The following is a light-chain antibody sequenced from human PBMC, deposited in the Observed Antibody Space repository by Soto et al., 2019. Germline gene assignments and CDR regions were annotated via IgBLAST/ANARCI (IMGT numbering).Light chain of an antibody. CDR3: QKYDQLQIT. J-gene: IGKJ4*01. CDR1: QDISKY. CDR2: DVF. V-gene: IGKV1-33*01. Sequence: DIQMTQSASSLPASVGDTVTISCQASQDISKYLNWFQQKPGKAPKLLIYDVFNVETGVPSRFSGRGSGTDFTLIISNLQPEDFATYYCQKYDQLQITFGGGTKVDI.